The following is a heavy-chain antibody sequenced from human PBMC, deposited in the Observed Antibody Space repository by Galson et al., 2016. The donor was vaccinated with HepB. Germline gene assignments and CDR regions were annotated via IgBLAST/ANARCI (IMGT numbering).Heavy chain of an antibody. V-gene: IGHV4-39*01. J-gene: IGHJ3*02. CDR3: RGYYYDSSTPTDDI. Sequence: SETLSLTCTVSGGSISTSLYYWDWIRQTPGKGLEWIGSISYRGSTYYNLSLKSRATISVDTSKNQFSLKLSSVTAADSAVYYCRGYYYDSSTPTDDIWGQGTMVTVSS. CDR1: GGSISTSLYY. CDR2: ISYRGST. D-gene: IGHD3-22*01.